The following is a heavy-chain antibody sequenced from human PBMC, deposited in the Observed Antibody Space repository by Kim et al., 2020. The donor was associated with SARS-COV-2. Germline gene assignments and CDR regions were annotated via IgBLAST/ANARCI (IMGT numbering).Heavy chain of an antibody. CDR3: ARQWSGSYPNYGMDV. Sequence: SETLSLTCTVSGGSISSYYWSWIRQPPGKGLEWIGYIYYSGSTNYNPSLKSRVTISVDTSKNQFSLKLSSVTAADTAVYYCARQWSGSYPNYGMDVWGQGTTVTVSS. CDR2: IYYSGST. CDR1: GGSISSYY. J-gene: IGHJ6*02. D-gene: IGHD1-26*01. V-gene: IGHV4-59*08.